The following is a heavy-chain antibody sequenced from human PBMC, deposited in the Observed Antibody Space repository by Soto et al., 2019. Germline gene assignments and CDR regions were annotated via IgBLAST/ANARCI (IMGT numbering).Heavy chain of an antibody. J-gene: IGHJ6*01. V-gene: IGHV1-46*01. CDR2: ISPYDGST. Sequence: QVQLVQSGAEVKKPGASVKVSCKASGFTFTNYFFHWVRQAPRQGLEWMGIISPYDGSTHYVQRLQGRVTMTSDTSTSTVYMELSSLRSEDTAVYYCARGDGRWSSGFYYFYCMDVWGHGTTGTVSS. CDR1: GFTFTNYF. CDR3: ARGDGRWSSGFYYFYCMDV. D-gene: IGHD6-25*01.